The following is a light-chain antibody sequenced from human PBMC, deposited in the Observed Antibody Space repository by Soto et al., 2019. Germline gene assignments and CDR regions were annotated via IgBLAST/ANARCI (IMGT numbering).Light chain of an antibody. CDR2: DVS. Sequence: QSALTQPASVSGSPGQSITISCTGTSSDVGGYNYVSWYQQHPGKAPKLMIYDVSNRPSGVSNRFSGSKSGNTASLTISGLQAEDEADYYCSSYTCSSTLDVVFGGGTKVTVL. J-gene: IGLJ2*01. CDR1: SSDVGGYNY. V-gene: IGLV2-14*01. CDR3: SSYTCSSTLDVV.